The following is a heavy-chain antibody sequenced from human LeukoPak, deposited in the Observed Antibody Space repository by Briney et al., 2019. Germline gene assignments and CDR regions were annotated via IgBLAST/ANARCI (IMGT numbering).Heavy chain of an antibody. J-gene: IGHJ5*02. CDR2: INHSGST. CDR1: GGSFSGYY. Sequence: PSETLSLTCAVYGGSFSGYYWSWIRQPPGKGLEWIGEINHSGSTNYNSSLKSRVTISVDTSKNQFSLKLSSVTAADTAVYYCARAQTYYDFWSGYYTGDWFDPWGQGTLVTVSS. CDR3: ARAQTYYDFWSGYYTGDWFDP. V-gene: IGHV4-34*01. D-gene: IGHD3-3*01.